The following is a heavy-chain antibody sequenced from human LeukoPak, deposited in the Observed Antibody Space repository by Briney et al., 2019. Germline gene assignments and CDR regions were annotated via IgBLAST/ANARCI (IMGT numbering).Heavy chain of an antibody. CDR1: GYTFTSCY. CDR2: INPSGGST. Sequence: ASVKVSCKASGYTFTSCYMHWVRQAPGQGLEWMGIINPSGGSTSYAQKFQGRVTMTRDTSTSTVYMELRSLRSDDTAVYYCASYRRGFLALDYWGQGTLVTVSS. J-gene: IGHJ4*02. V-gene: IGHV1-46*01. D-gene: IGHD2/OR15-2a*01. CDR3: ASYRRGFLALDY.